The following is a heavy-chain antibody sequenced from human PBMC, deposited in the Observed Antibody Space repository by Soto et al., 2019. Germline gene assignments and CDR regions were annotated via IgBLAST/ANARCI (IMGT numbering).Heavy chain of an antibody. CDR1: GYTFNSHA. Sequence: ASVKVSCKASGYTFNSHAIHWARQAPGQRPEWLGWINAGNGNTYYSEKFEGRVTFTRDTAATTVNMELTSLTSEDTAIYYCGRDQSGIGYYVDWFDPWGQGTLVT. CDR3: GRDQSGIGYYVDWFDP. CDR2: INAGNGNT. D-gene: IGHD3-10*02. J-gene: IGHJ5*02. V-gene: IGHV1-3*01.